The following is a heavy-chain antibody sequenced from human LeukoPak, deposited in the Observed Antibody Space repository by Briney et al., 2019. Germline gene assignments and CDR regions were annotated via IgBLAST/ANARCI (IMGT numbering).Heavy chain of an antibody. D-gene: IGHD3-10*01. J-gene: IGHJ4*02. Sequence: ASVKVSCKASGYTFTGYYMHWVRQAPGQGLEWMGWINPNSGGTNYAQKFQGRVTMTRDTSISTAYMELSRLRSDDTAVYYCARGYYYGSGSYPYWGQGTLVTVSS. CDR2: INPNSGGT. CDR1: GYTFTGYY. V-gene: IGHV1-2*02. CDR3: ARGYYYGSGSYPY.